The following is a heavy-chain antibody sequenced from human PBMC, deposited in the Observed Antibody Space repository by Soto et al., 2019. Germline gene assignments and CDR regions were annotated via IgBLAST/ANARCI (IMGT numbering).Heavy chain of an antibody. Sequence: EVQLVESGGGLVQPGGSQKLSCAASGFTFSGSAMHWVRQASGKGLEWVGRIRSKANSYATAYAASVKGRFTISRDDSKNTAYLQMNSLKTEDTAVYYCTRLLVDYYGSGSYSPGWDYWGQGTLVTVSS. D-gene: IGHD3-10*01. CDR1: GFTFSGSA. CDR3: TRLLVDYYGSGSYSPGWDY. J-gene: IGHJ4*02. V-gene: IGHV3-73*01. CDR2: IRSKANSYAT.